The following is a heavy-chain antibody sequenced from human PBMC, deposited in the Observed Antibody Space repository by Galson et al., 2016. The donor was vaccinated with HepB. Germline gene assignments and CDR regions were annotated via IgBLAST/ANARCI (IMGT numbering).Heavy chain of an antibody. V-gene: IGHV5-51*03. D-gene: IGHD3-10*01. Sequence: QSGAAVKKPGESLKISCQGSGYSFVSYWIGWVRQMPGKGLEWMGIIYPADSDTSYSPSVQGQVTISADKFISTAYLQWNNLKASDTAIYYCARPLRPHYYGPGSYEAWDYYAMDVWGQGTTVTVSS. CDR3: ARPLRPHYYGPGSYEAWDYYAMDV. CDR1: GYSFVSYW. J-gene: IGHJ6*02. CDR2: IYPADSDT.